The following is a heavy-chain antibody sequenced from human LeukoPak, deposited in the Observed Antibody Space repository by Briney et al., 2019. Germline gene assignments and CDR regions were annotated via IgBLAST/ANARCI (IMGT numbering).Heavy chain of an antibody. V-gene: IGHV4-59*01. Sequence: PSETLSLTCTVSGGSISSYYWSWIRQPPGKGLEWIGYIYYSGSTNYNPSLKSRVTISVDTSKNQFSLKLSSVTAADTAVYYCARDSSSGWYSWFDPWGQGTLVTVSS. CDR2: IYYSGST. J-gene: IGHJ5*02. CDR3: ARDSSSGWYSWFDP. CDR1: GGSISSYY. D-gene: IGHD6-19*01.